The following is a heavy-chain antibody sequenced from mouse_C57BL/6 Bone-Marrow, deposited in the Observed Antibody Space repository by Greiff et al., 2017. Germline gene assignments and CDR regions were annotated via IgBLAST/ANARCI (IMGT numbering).Heavy chain of an antibody. D-gene: IGHD2-2*01. CDR3: ARSGVYYGYDGVY. CDR1: GFNIKNTY. Sequence: EVKLQESVAELVRPGASVTLSCTASGFNIKNTYMHWVKQRPEQGLEWIGRIDPADGITKYASKFQGKAPITADTSSNTAYLQRSSLTSEDTAIYYGARSGVYYGYDGVYWGQGTTLTVSS. CDR2: IDPADGIT. V-gene: IGHV14-3*01. J-gene: IGHJ2*01.